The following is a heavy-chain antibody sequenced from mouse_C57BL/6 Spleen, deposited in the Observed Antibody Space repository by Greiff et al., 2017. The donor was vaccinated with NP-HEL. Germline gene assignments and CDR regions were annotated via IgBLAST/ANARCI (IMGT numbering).Heavy chain of an antibody. Sequence: DVKLVESGGDLVKPGGSLKLSCAASGFTFSSYGMSWVRQTPDKRLEWVATISSGGSYTYYPDSVKGRFTISRDNAKNTLYLQMSSLKSEDTAMYYCARDYYGSSLYYAMDYWGQGTSVTVSS. D-gene: IGHD1-1*01. CDR1: GFTFSSYG. J-gene: IGHJ4*01. CDR3: ARDYYGSSLYYAMDY. V-gene: IGHV5-6*02. CDR2: ISSGGSYT.